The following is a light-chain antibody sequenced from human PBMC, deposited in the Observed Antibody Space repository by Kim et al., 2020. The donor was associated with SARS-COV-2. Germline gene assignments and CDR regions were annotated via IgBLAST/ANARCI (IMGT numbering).Light chain of an antibody. CDR2: EVT. J-gene: IGLJ1*01. CDR1: RSDVGSYNL. V-gene: IGLV2-23*02. CDR3: CSYAGSSTYV. Sequence: QSALTQPASVSGSPGQSITISCIGTRSDVGSYNLVSWYQQHPGKAPKLMIYEVTKRPSGISNRLSGSKSGNTASLTISGLQAEDEADYYCCSYAGSSTYVFGTGTKVTVL.